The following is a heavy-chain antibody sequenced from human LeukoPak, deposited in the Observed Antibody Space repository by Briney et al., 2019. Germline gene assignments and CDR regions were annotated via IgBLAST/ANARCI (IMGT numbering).Heavy chain of an antibody. D-gene: IGHD3-3*01. J-gene: IGHJ4*02. V-gene: IGHV3-23*01. CDR2: ISGSGGST. CDR1: GFTFSSYA. Sequence: GGSLRLSCAASGFTFSSYAMSWVRQAPGKGLEWVSAISGSGGSTYYADSVKGRFTLSRDNSKNTLYLQMNSLRAEDTAVYYCATNYYDFWSGYKDWGQGTLVTVSS. CDR3: ATNYYDFWSGYKD.